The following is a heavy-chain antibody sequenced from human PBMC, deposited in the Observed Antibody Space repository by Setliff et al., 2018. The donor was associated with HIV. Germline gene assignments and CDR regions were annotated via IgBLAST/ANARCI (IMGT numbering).Heavy chain of an antibody. CDR1: NGSISNYY. D-gene: IGHD5-12*01. CDR2: IYYSGFT. Sequence: PSETLSLTCTVSNGSISNYYWSWIRQPPGKGLQWIGYIYYSGFTSYNPSLKSRVTLSVKTSKNQFSLKLSSVTAADTAVYYCARGEGWLQFGYWGQGTLVTVSS. V-gene: IGHV4-59*08. J-gene: IGHJ4*02. CDR3: ARGEGWLQFGY.